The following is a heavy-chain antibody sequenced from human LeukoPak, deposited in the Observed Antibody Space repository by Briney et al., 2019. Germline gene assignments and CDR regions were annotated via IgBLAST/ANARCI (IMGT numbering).Heavy chain of an antibody. J-gene: IGHJ6*03. D-gene: IGHD3-10*01. Sequence: ASVKVSCKVSGYTLTELSMHWVRQAPGKGLEWMGGFDPEDGETIYAQKFQGRVTMTEDTSTDTAYMELSSLRSEDTAVYYCARDQPYGSGSYYKDYYYYMDVWGKGTTVTVSS. CDR1: GYTLTELS. CDR2: FDPEDGET. CDR3: ARDQPYGSGSYYKDYYYYMDV. V-gene: IGHV1-24*01.